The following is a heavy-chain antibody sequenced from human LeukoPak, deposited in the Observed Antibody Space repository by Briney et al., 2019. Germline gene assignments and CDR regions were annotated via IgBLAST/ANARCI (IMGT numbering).Heavy chain of an antibody. D-gene: IGHD2-21*02. CDR2: THYSGAN. CDR3: ASGYCGGACQLGGVDM. CDR1: GGSISSYY. Sequence: ETLSLTCTVSGGSISSYYWSWLRQPPGKGLEYIGYTHYSGANNYNPSLKSRVNISLDPSGNQFSLKLSSVAAADTAVYYCASGYCGGACQLGGVDMWGQGTMVTVSS. J-gene: IGHJ3*02. V-gene: IGHV4-59*01.